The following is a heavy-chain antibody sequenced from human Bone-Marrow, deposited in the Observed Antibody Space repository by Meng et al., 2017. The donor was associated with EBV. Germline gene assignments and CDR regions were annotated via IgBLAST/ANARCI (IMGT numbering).Heavy chain of an antibody. CDR3: ARDRTSNRFDY. V-gene: IGHV3-21*01. Sequence: EGQLEESGGGLVKPGESLRLSCAASGFTLRSYSMNWVRLAPGKGLEWVSSISSNSIDIYYADLVKGRFTISRDNAKNSLFLQMNSLRAEDTAVYYCARDRTSNRFDYWGQGTLVTVSS. CDR2: ISSNSIDI. D-gene: IGHD2-8*01. J-gene: IGHJ4*02. CDR1: GFTLRSYS.